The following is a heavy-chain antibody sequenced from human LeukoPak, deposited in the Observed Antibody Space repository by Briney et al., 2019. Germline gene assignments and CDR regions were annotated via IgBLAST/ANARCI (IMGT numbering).Heavy chain of an antibody. V-gene: IGHV4-4*02. CDR2: IYHSGST. CDR3: ARDTYDSSGYPDY. CDR1: GGSISRSYW. D-gene: IGHD3-22*01. Sequence: SETLSLTCAVSGGSISRSYWWSWVRQPPGKGLEWIGEIYHSGSTNYNPSLKSRVTISVDTSKNQFSLKLSSVTAADTAVYYCARDTYDSSGYPDYWGQGTLVTVSS. J-gene: IGHJ4*02.